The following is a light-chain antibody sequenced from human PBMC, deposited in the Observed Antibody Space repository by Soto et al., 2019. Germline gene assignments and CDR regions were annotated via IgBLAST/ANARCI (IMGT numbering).Light chain of an antibody. CDR3: QQYNSYSWT. CDR2: DAS. V-gene: IGKV1-5*01. Sequence: IHMTQSPCTLSASLGDRVTITSRASQSISSWLAWYQQQPGKAPKLLIYDASSLESGVPSRFSGSGSGTEFTLTISSLQPDDFATYYCQQYNSYSWTFGQGTKVDIK. CDR1: QSISSW. J-gene: IGKJ1*01.